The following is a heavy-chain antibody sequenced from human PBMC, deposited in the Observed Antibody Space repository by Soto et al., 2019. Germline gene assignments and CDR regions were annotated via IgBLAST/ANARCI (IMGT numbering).Heavy chain of an antibody. Sequence: VGCIDPVGSKVNISYRKSGVHEKRGEVLEWSGSIYYSGSTYYNPSLKSRVTISVDTSKNQFSLKLSSVTAADTAVYYCARRGSSWGGKGFDYWGQGTLVTVSS. CDR2: IYYSGST. J-gene: IGHJ4*02. CDR3: ARRGSSWGGKGFDY. CDR1: VGSKVNISYR. V-gene: IGHV4-39*01. D-gene: IGHD6-13*01.